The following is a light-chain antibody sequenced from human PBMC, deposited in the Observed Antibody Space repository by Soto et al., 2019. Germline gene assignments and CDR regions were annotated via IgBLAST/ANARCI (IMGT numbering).Light chain of an antibody. CDR2: GAS. Sequence: EIVITQSPATLSVSPGERATLSCRASRSVSSNLAWYQQKPGQAPSLLIYGASTRATGIPARFSGSGSGTEFTLTISSLQSEDFALYYCQQYNNWPAITFGQGTRLEIK. V-gene: IGKV3D-15*01. CDR3: QQYNNWPAIT. J-gene: IGKJ5*01. CDR1: RSVSSN.